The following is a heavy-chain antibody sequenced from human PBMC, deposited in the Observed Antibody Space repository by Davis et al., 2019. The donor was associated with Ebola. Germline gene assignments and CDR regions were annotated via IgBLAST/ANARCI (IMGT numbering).Heavy chain of an antibody. CDR3: ARSYMREGGAITR. CDR2: INPSGGST. V-gene: IGHV1-46*01. CDR1: GYTFTSYY. D-gene: IGHD3-16*02. J-gene: IGHJ4*02. Sequence: ASVKVSCKASGYTFTSYYMHWVRQAPGQGLEWMGIINPSGGSTSYAQKFQGRVTMTRDTSTSTVYMELSNLRSEDTAVYYCARSYMREGGAITRWGQGTLVTVSS.